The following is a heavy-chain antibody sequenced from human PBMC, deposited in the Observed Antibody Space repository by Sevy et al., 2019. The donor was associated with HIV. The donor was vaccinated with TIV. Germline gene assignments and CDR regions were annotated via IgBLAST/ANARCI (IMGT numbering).Heavy chain of an antibody. Sequence: ASVKVSCKASGYTFTSYGISWVRQAPGQGLEWMGWISAYNGNKNYAQKLQGRVTMTTATSTNTAYMELRSLRSDDTAVYYCARDPGGVATSPYFDYWGQGTLVTVSS. CDR2: ISAYNGNK. J-gene: IGHJ4*02. D-gene: IGHD5-12*01. CDR3: ARDPGGVATSPYFDY. CDR1: GYTFTSYG. V-gene: IGHV1-18*01.